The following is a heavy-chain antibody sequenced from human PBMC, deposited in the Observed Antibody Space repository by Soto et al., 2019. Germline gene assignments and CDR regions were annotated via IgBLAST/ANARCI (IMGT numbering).Heavy chain of an antibody. CDR3: AKDKGRRYFDY. CDR1: GLMFSRAG. J-gene: IGHJ4*02. V-gene: IGHV3-30*18. D-gene: IGHD1-26*01. CDR2: ISSDDGSVK. Sequence: ESGGGVVQPGRSLRLSCAASGLMFSRAGMHWVRQAPGKGLEWIALISSDDGSVKFYADSVNGRFTISRDNSKNTLFLHMDSLRAEDTAVYYCAKDKGRRYFDYWGQGALVTVSS.